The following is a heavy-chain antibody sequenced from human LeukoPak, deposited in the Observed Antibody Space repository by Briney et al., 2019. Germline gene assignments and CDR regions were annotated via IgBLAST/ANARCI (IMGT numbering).Heavy chain of an antibody. J-gene: IGHJ4*02. CDR3: ASGTSIAARSDPYYFDY. Sequence: ASVKLSCKASGYTFTGYYMHWVRQAPGQGLEWMGWINSNSGGTNYAQKFQGRVTMTRDTSISTAYMELSRLRSDGTAVYYCASGTSIAARSDPYYFDYWGQGTLVTVSS. CDR1: GYTFTGYY. CDR2: INSNSGGT. D-gene: IGHD6-6*01. V-gene: IGHV1-2*02.